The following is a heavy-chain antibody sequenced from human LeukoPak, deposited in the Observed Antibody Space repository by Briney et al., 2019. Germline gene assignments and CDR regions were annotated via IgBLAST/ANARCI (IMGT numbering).Heavy chain of an antibody. CDR2: IYYSGST. V-gene: IGHV4-59*12. J-gene: IGHJ4*02. Sequence: PSETLSLTCTVSGGSISSYYWSWIRQPPGKGLEWIGYIYYSGSTNYNPSLKSRVTISVDTSKNQFSLKLSSVTAADTAVYYCARDPYYDFWSGYYTDWGQGTLVTVSS. CDR1: GGSISSYY. CDR3: ARDPYYDFWSGYYTD. D-gene: IGHD3-3*01.